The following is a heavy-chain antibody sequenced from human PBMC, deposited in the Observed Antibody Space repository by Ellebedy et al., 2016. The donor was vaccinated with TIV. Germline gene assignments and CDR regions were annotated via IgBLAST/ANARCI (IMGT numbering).Heavy chain of an antibody. CDR2: GYHSGST. Sequence: SETLSLACTVSGGSISSYYWGWIRQPPGKGLEWIGSGYHSGSTFYNPSLKSRVSISVDTTKNQFSLRLASVTAADTAVYYCARDGTVLVPAADMDVWGKGTTVTVSS. D-gene: IGHD2-2*01. J-gene: IGHJ6*03. CDR3: ARDGTVLVPAADMDV. V-gene: IGHV4-38-2*02. CDR1: GGSISSYY.